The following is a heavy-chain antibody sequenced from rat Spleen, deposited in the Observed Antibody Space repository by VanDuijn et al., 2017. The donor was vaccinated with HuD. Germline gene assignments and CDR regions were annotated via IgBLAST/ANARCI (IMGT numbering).Heavy chain of an antibody. V-gene: IGHV5-25*01. Sequence: EVQLVESGGGLVQPGRSMKLSCAASGFTFSNYDMAWVRQAPTKGLEWVAYISPSGGSTYYGDSVKGRFTISRDNAKSTLYLQMNSLRSEDTATYYCARRYGLEYGYNPNGDYVMDAWGQGASVTVSS. J-gene: IGHJ4*01. CDR2: ISPSGGST. CDR1: GFTFSNYD. CDR3: ARRYGLEYGYNPNGDYVMDA. D-gene: IGHD1-9*01.